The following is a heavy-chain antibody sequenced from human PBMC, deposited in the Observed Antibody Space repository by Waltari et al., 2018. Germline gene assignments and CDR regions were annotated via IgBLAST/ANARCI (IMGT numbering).Heavy chain of an antibody. J-gene: IGHJ4*02. V-gene: IGHV1-18*01. CDR3: ARDRGPSAVTSFDS. Sequence: QLMQSGAEVKKPGASVRVSCTASGYTFTSYGLNWVRQAPGRGLEWMGWISGYNGNINYAQSLQGRISMTTDTSTSTAYMELRSLTSDDTAVYYCARDRGPSAVTSFDSWGQGTLVTVSP. D-gene: IGHD4-17*01. CDR2: ISGYNGNI. CDR1: GYTFTSYG.